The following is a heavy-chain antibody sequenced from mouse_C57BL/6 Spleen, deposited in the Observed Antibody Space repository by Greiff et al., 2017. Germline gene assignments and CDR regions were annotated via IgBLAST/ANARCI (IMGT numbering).Heavy chain of an antibody. Sequence: EVQLVESGGGLVQPGGSLKLSCAASGFTFSDYYMYWVRQTPEKRLEWVAYISNGGGSTYYPDTVKGRFTISRDNAKNTLYLQMSRLKSEDTAMYYCARGYYEGFDDWGQGTTLTVSS. V-gene: IGHV5-12*01. CDR3: ARGYYEGFDD. J-gene: IGHJ2*01. D-gene: IGHD1-1*01. CDR1: GFTFSDYY. CDR2: ISNGGGST.